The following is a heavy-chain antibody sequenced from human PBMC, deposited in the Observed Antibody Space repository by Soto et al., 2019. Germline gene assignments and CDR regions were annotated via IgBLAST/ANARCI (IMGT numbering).Heavy chain of an antibody. CDR1: GYTFSSYG. D-gene: IGHD3-10*01. CDR3: ARAGLYKGDVSFDH. CDR2: ISAYSGNT. V-gene: IGHV1-18*04. J-gene: IGHJ4*02. Sequence: QVQLVQSGAEVKKPGASVKVSCKASGYTFSSYGISWVRQAPGQGLEWMGWISAYSGNTNYAQKLQGRVTMTTDTATSTDYMNLRSLRSDDTAVYYCARAGLYKGDVSFDHWGQGTLVTVSS.